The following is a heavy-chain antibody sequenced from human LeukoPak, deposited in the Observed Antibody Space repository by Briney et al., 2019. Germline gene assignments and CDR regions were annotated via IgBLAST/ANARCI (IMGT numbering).Heavy chain of an antibody. J-gene: IGHJ4*02. CDR2: IYYSGSS. D-gene: IGHD3-3*01. CDR1: GGSISSGDYY. V-gene: IGHV4-30-4*08. CDR3: ARAGYDFWSGYPRYYFDY. Sequence: SQTLSLTCTVSGGSISSGDYYWSWIRQPPGKGLEWIEYIYYSGSSYYNLSLKSRVTISVDTSKNQFSLKLSSVTAADTAVYYCARAGYDFWSGYPRYYFDYWGQGTLVTVSS.